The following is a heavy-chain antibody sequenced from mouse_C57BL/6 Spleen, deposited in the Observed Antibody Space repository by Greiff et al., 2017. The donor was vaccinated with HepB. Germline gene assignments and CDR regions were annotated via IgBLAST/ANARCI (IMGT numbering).Heavy chain of an antibody. CDR1: GFSLTSYG. CDR2: IWRGGST. J-gene: IGHJ1*03. CDR3: AKNEGRYWYFDV. Sequence: VKLVESGPGLVQPSQRLSITCTVSGFSLTSYGVHWVRQSPGKGLEWLGVIWRGGSTDYNAAFMSRLSITKDNSKSQVFFKMNSLQADDTAIYYCAKNEGRYWYFDVWGTGTTVTVSS. V-gene: IGHV2-5*01. D-gene: IGHD3-3*01.